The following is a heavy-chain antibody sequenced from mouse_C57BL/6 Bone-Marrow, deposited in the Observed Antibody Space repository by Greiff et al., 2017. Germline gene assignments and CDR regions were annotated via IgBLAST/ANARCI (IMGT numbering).Heavy chain of an antibody. CDR1: GFTFSDYG. J-gene: IGHJ4*01. CDR2: IISGSSTI. Sequence: EVKLVESGGGLVKPGGSLKLSCAASGFTFSDYGMPWIRQAPEKGQEWVAYIISGSSTIYYADTGKGRFTISRDNAKNTLFLQMTSLRSEDTAMYYCARSYYGSSYDAMDNWGRVTSGSVS. CDR3: ARSYYGSSYDAMDN. V-gene: IGHV5-17*01. D-gene: IGHD1-1*01.